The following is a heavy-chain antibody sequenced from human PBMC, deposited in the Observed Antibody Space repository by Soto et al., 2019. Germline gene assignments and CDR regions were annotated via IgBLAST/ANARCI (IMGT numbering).Heavy chain of an antibody. Sequence: SETLSLTCTVSGGSISSSSYYWGWIRQPPGKGLEWIGSIYYSGSTYYNPSLKSRVTISVDTSKNQFSLKLSSVTAADTAVYYCARDWGVRYYYDSSGYSIFDDWGQGTRVTVSS. CDR3: ARDWGVRYYYDSSGYSIFDD. CDR1: GGSISSSSYY. J-gene: IGHJ4*02. D-gene: IGHD3-22*01. CDR2: IYYSGST. V-gene: IGHV4-39*07.